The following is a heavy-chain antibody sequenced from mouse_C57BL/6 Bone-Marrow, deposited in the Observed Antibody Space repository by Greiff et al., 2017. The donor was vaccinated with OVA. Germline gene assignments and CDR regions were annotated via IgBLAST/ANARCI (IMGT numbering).Heavy chain of an antibody. Sequence: VQLQQPGAELVRPGTSVKLSCKASGYTFTSYWMHWVKQRPGQGLEWIGVIDPSDSYTNYNQKFKGKATLTVDTSSSTAYMQLSSLTSEDSAVYYCARVDGYSPDYWGQGTSLTVSS. D-gene: IGHD2-3*01. J-gene: IGHJ2*02. CDR3: ARVDGYSPDY. CDR2: IDPSDSYT. V-gene: IGHV1-59*01. CDR1: GYTFTSYW.